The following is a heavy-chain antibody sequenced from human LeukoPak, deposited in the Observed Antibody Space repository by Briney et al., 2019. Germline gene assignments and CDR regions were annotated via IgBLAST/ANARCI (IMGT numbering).Heavy chain of an antibody. CDR2: IYYSGST. Sequence: SETLSLTCAVSGGSISSYYWSWIRQPPGKGLEWIGYIYYSGSTNYNPSLKSRVTISVDTSKNQFSLKLSSVTAADTAVYYCARSGYDWHYWGQGTLVTVSS. V-gene: IGHV4-59*01. D-gene: IGHD5-12*01. J-gene: IGHJ4*02. CDR3: ARSGYDWHY. CDR1: GGSISSYY.